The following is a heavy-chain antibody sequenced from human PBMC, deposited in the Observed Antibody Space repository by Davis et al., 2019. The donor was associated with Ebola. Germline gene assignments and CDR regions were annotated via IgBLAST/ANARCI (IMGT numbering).Heavy chain of an antibody. CDR3: ARGWRYFDS. D-gene: IGHD3-9*01. CDR2: VSSDSKTI. J-gene: IGHJ4*02. V-gene: IGHV3-48*02. Sequence: PGGSLRLSCTTSGFNFLAYSMTWVRQAPGRGLEWISYVSSDSKTIYYADSVKGRFTISRDSATKSLYLQMDSLRDEDTALYYCARGWRYFDSWGQGILVTVSS. CDR1: GFNFLAYS.